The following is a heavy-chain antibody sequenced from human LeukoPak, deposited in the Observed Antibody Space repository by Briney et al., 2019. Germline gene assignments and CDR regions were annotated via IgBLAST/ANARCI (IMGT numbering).Heavy chain of an antibody. CDR3: ARSPYSSSWYEY. Sequence: GGSLRLSCAASGFTVSNNYMSWVRQAPGKGLEWVSVIYSGGSTFYADSVKGRFTISRDNSKNTSYLQMNSLRAEDTAVYYCARSPYSSSWYEYWGQGTLVTVSS. V-gene: IGHV3-66*01. CDR1: GFTVSNNY. D-gene: IGHD6-13*01. CDR2: IYSGGST. J-gene: IGHJ4*02.